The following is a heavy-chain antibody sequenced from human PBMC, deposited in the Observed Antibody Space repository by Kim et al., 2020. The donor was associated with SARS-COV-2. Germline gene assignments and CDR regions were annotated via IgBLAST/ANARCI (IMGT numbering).Heavy chain of an antibody. CDR2: ISGSGGST. Sequence: GGSLRLSCAASGFTFSSYAMSWVRQAPGKGLEWVSAISGSGGSTYYADSVKGRFTISRDNSKNTLYLQMNSLRAEDTAVYYCAKDILFSSSWYLEPNPHYYYYYGMDVWGQGTTVTVSS. V-gene: IGHV3-23*01. J-gene: IGHJ6*02. CDR1: GFTFSSYA. D-gene: IGHD6-13*01. CDR3: AKDILFSSSWYLEPNPHYYYYYGMDV.